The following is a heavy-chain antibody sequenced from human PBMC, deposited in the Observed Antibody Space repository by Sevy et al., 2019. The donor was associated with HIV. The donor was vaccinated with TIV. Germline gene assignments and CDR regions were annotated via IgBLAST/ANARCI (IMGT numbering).Heavy chain of an antibody. CDR1: GYSFSAHY. CDR2: INPNSGVT. D-gene: IGHD6-13*01. Sequence: ASVKVSCKASGYSFSAHYIHWVRQAPGQGLEWMGWINPNSGVTNYAQKFQGRVTMTRDTSISTAYMEVSRLKSDDTAVYYCAGVMSGQQLVLGYWGQGTLVTVSS. J-gene: IGHJ4*02. CDR3: AGVMSGQQLVLGY. V-gene: IGHV1-2*02.